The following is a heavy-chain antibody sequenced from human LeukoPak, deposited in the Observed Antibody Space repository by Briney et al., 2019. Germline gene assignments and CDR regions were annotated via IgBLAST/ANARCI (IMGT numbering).Heavy chain of an antibody. J-gene: IGHJ4*02. CDR1: GFSFSFYG. Sequence: GGSLRLSCATSGFSFSFYGMQWVRQAPGKGLEWVAVIWNDGSQKYYGDSVKGRFTISKDNSRKTVNLQMDSLRAEDTAIYYCTRWGAGGLTLDYWGQGVLVTVSS. D-gene: IGHD3-16*01. V-gene: IGHV3-33*01. CDR2: IWNDGSQK. CDR3: TRWGAGGLTLDY.